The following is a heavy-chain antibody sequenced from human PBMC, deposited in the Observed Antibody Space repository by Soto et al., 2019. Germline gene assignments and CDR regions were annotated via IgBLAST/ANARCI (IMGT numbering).Heavy chain of an antibody. V-gene: IGHV1-46*01. Sequence: GASVKVSCKASGYTFTSYYMHWVRQAPGQGLEWMGIINPSGGSTRYAQKFQGRVTMTRDASTSTVYMELSSLRSEDTAVYYCARGLIYDSSGYYFDYWGQGTLVTVSS. CDR2: INPSGGST. D-gene: IGHD3-22*01. J-gene: IGHJ4*02. CDR1: GYTFTSYY. CDR3: ARGLIYDSSGYYFDY.